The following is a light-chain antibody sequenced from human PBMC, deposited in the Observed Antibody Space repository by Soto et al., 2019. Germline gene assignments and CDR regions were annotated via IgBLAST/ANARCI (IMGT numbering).Light chain of an antibody. V-gene: IGLV2-8*01. CDR3: SSYVGSNNLV. CDR2: EVN. Sequence: QSALTQPPSASGSPGQSVTISCTGTSSDVGGYNYVSWYQQHPGKAPKLMIYEVNKRPSGVPDRFSGSKSSNTASLTVSGLQAEDEADYYCSSYVGSNNLVFGGGTKLTVL. J-gene: IGLJ2*01. CDR1: SSDVGGYNY.